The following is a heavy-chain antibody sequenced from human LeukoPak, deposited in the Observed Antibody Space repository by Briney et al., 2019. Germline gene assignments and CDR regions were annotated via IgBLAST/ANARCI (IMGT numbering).Heavy chain of an antibody. J-gene: IGHJ4*02. Sequence: GGSLRLSCAAAGFTFDKYAMHWVRKAPGKVLEWVSSTNNDGSSRGYTDSVKGRFTVSRDNAKNTLYLQMNSLRGEDTAVYYCARARWYSCDYWGQGTLVTVSS. CDR2: TNNDGSSR. CDR3: ARARWYSCDY. CDR1: GFTFDKYA. D-gene: IGHD5-24*01. V-gene: IGHV3-74*01.